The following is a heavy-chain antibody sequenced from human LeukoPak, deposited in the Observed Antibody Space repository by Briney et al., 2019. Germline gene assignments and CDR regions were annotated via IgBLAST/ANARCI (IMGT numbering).Heavy chain of an antibody. D-gene: IGHD2-2*01. CDR3: ARTRCSSCSLDY. V-gene: IGHV4-59*01. CDR1: GDPISSYS. CDR2: VYNSGST. Sequence: SETLSLTCTVSGDPISSYSWNWIRQPPGKGLEWIGYVYNSGSTNYNPSLKSRVTISLDTSKNQFSLKLSSVTAADTAVYYCARTRCSSCSLDYWGQGTLVTVSS. J-gene: IGHJ4*02.